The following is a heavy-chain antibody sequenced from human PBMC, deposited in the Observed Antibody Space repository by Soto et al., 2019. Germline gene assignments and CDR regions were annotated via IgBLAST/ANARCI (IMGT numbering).Heavy chain of an antibody. V-gene: IGHV3-30*15. D-gene: IGHD1-1*01. CDR2: ISYEGSNT. CDR3: ARVTPGNNLYYFSGLDV. Sequence: QVHLLESGGGVVQPGKSLRLSCVASGFSFDTYAIHWVRQAPGKGLQWVALISYEGSNTYYADSVRGRFTISRDNSKNTLYLQMSTLRPEDSGVYYCARVTPGNNLYYFSGLDVWGHGTSVTVSS. CDR1: GFSFDTYA. J-gene: IGHJ6*02.